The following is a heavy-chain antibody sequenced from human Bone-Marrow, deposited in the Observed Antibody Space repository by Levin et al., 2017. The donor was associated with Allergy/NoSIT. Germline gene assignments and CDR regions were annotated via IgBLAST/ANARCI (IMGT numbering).Heavy chain of an antibody. D-gene: IGHD5-12*01. V-gene: IGHV3-66*01. J-gene: IGHJ4*02. CDR3: SRDGGYDY. Sequence: LSLTCAASGFTISSTYMTWVRQAPGKGLEWVSVIYSGGTTYYADSVKGRFTISRDNSKNTLYLQMNSLRGEDTAVYYCSRDGGYDYWGQGTLVTVSS. CDR1: GFTISSTY. CDR2: IYSGGTT.